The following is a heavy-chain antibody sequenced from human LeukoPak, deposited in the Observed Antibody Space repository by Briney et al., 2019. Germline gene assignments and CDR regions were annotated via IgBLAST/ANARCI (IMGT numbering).Heavy chain of an antibody. CDR1: GGALSSYY. V-gene: IGHV4-59*01. CDR2: IYYSGST. CDR3: ARDKWLTYWYFDL. Sequence: SETLSLTCTVSGGALSSYYWSWIRQPPGKGLEWIGYIYYSGSTNYNTSLKSRVTISVDTSKNQFSLKLSSVTAADTAVYYCARDKWLTYWYFDLWGRGTLVTVSS. D-gene: IGHD3-22*01. J-gene: IGHJ2*01.